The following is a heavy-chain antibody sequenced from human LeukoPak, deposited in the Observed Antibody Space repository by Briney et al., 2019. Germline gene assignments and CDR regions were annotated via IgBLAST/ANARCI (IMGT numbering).Heavy chain of an antibody. D-gene: IGHD2-15*01. CDR1: GFPFSSYA. V-gene: IGHV3-64D*09. Sequence: GGSLRLSCSASGFPFSSYAMHWVRQAPGKGLEYVSAISDSGGSTYYADSVKGRFTISRDNSKNTLYLQMSSLRAEDTAVYFCVRGYSFGPYGMDVWGQGTLVTVSS. CDR3: VRGYSFGPYGMDV. J-gene: IGHJ6*02. CDR2: ISDSGGST.